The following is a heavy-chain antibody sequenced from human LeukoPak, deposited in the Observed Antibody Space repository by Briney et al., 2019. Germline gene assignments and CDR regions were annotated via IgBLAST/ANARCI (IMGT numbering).Heavy chain of an antibody. CDR2: IYYSGST. V-gene: IGHV4-31*03. CDR3: ARDGPVARFDY. Sequence: PSQTLSLTCTVSGGSISSGGYYWSWLRQHPGTGLEWIGYIYYSGSTYYNPSLKSRVTISVDTSKNQFSLKLSSVTAADTAVYYCARDGPVARFDYWGQGTLVTVSS. D-gene: IGHD4-23*01. CDR1: GGSISSGGYY. J-gene: IGHJ4*02.